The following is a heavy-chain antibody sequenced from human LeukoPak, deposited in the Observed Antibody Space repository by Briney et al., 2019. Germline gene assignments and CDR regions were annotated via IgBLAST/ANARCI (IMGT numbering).Heavy chain of an antibody. Sequence: ASVKVSCKASGYTFTGYYMHWVRQAPGQGLEWMGWINPNSGGTNYAQKFQGRVTMTRDTSISTAYMELSRLRSDDTAVYYCAREVSSYDYVWGSYHPHEGLDYWGQGTLVTVSS. V-gene: IGHV1-2*02. CDR3: AREVSSYDYVWGSYHPHEGLDY. J-gene: IGHJ4*02. D-gene: IGHD3-16*02. CDR1: GYTFTGYY. CDR2: INPNSGGT.